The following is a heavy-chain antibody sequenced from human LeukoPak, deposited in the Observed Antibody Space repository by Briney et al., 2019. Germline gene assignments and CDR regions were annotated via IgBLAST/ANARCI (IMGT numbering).Heavy chain of an antibody. CDR3: ASSSAIVTHSFDD. V-gene: IGHV4-59*08. CDR2: IYYSGST. J-gene: IGHJ4*02. CDR1: GGSISSYS. Sequence: PSETLSPACTVSGGSISSYSWSWIRQPPGEGLEWIGLIYYSGSTNQNPSLKSRVTMSVDTSKNQFFLRLGSVTAADTSVYYCASSSAIVTHSFDDRGKGTLVTVSS. D-gene: IGHD5-18*01.